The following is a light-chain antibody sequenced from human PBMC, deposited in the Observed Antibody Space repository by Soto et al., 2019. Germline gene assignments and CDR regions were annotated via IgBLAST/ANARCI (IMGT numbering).Light chain of an antibody. CDR2: DVS. Sequence: QSALTQPASVSGSPGQSITISCTGTSSDVGGYNYVSWYQQHPGKAPKLMIYDVSNRPSGVSNRFSGSMSGNTASLTISGLQAGDEADYYCSSYTSSSTLMVFGGGTKLTFL. CDR3: SSYTSSSTLMV. J-gene: IGLJ2*01. V-gene: IGLV2-14*01. CDR1: SSDVGGYNY.